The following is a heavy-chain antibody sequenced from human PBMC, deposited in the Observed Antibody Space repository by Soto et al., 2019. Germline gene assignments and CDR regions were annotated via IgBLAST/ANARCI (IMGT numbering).Heavy chain of an antibody. Sequence: GESLKISCKGSGYSFTSYWIGWVRQMPGKGLEWMGIIYPGDSDTRYSPSFQGQVTISADKSISTAYLQWSSLKASDTAMYYCARDLGYSKYYYYGMDVWGQGTTVTVS. CDR2: IYPGDSDT. CDR1: GYSFTSYW. CDR3: ARDLGYSKYYYYGMDV. V-gene: IGHV5-51*01. J-gene: IGHJ6*02. D-gene: IGHD6-13*01.